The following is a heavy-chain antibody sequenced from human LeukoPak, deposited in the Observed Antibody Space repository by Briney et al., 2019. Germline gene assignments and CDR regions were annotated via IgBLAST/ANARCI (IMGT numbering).Heavy chain of an antibody. CDR3: ARTEQLVRWWFDP. CDR2: INPNSGGT. D-gene: IGHD6-13*01. CDR1: GYTFTGYY. V-gene: IGHV1-2*02. J-gene: IGHJ5*02. Sequence: ASVKVSCKASGYTFTGYYMHWVRQAPGQGLEWMGWINPNSGGTNYAQKFQGRVTMTRDTSISTAYMELSRPRSDDTAVYYCARTEQLVRWWFDPWGQGTLVTVSS.